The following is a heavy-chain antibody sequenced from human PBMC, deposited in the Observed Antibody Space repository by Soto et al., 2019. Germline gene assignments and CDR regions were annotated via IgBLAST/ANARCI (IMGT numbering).Heavy chain of an antibody. Sequence: GGSLRLSCAASGFIFNKAWMSWVRQAPGKGLEWVSAIIGSGGSTYYEDSVRGRFTISRANSKNTLYLQMNSLRAEDPDVYYCEKDTGYSSSWYTAQEEYRFEPWGQGTRVSVAS. CDR1: GFIFNKAW. V-gene: IGHV3-23*01. D-gene: IGHD6-13*01. CDR3: EKDTGYSSSWYTAQEEYRFEP. CDR2: IIGSGGST. J-gene: IGHJ5*02.